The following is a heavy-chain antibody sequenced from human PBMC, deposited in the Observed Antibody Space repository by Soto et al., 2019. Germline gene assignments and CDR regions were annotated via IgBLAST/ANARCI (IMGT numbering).Heavy chain of an antibody. CDR1: GYSISSGYY. V-gene: IGHV4-38-2*01. J-gene: IGHJ4*02. D-gene: IGHD3-9*01. Sequence: SETLSLTCAVSGYSISSGYYWGWIRQPPGKGLEWIGSIYHSGSTYYNPSLKSRVTISVDTSKNQFSLKLSSVTAADTAVYYCARVKLRYFDWSSSTFDYWGQGTLVTVSS. CDR3: ARVKLRYFDWSSSTFDY. CDR2: IYHSGST.